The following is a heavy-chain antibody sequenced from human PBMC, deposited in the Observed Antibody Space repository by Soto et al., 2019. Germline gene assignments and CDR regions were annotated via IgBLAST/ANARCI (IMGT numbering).Heavy chain of an antibody. Sequence: PGGSLRLSCAASGFTYSDYYMGWIRQTPGKGLEWVSYISTTSTYTKYADSVKGRFTISRDNAKNSLYLQMNSLRAEDTAVYYCARDYWDNYFAYWGQGTLVTVSS. V-gene: IGHV3-11*05. J-gene: IGHJ4*02. CDR3: ARDYWDNYFAY. CDR1: GFTYSDYY. D-gene: IGHD2-8*02. CDR2: ISTTSTYT.